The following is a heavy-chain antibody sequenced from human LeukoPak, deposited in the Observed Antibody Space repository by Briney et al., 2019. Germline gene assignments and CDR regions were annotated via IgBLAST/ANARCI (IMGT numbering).Heavy chain of an antibody. CDR1: GFTVSSNY. J-gene: IGHJ6*02. V-gene: IGHV3-53*01. Sequence: GALRLSFAASGFTVSSNYMSWVRQAPGKGLEWVSVIYSGGSTYYADSVKGRFTISRDNSKNTLYLQMNSLRAEDTAVYYCAREQLGLGGMDVWGQGTTVTVSS. CDR2: IYSGGST. CDR3: AREQLGLGGMDV. D-gene: IGHD6-6*01.